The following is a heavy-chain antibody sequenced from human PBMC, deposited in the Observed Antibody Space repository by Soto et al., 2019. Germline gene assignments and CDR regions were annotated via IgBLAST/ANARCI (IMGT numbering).Heavy chain of an antibody. J-gene: IGHJ4*02. CDR2: INPSGGST. CDR3: ARDYDSSGYPRYYFDY. Sequence: ASVKVSCKASGYIFTSYYIHWVRQAPGQGLEWMGIINPSGGSTSYAQKFQGRVTMTRDTSTSTVYMELSSLRSEDTAVYYCARDYDSSGYPRYYFDYWGQGTLVTVSS. CDR1: GYIFTSYY. D-gene: IGHD3-22*01. V-gene: IGHV1-46*03.